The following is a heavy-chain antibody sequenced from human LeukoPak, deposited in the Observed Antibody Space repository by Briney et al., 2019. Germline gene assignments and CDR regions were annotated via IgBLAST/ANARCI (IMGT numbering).Heavy chain of an antibody. D-gene: IGHD3-22*01. CDR3: ARGGGRYSSSGYPIDY. Sequence: GASVKVSCKATGYTFTSYGISWVRQAPGQGLEWMGWISAYNGNTNYAQKLQGRVTMTTDTSTSTAYMELRSLRSDDTAVCYCARGGGRYSSSGYPIDYWGQGTLVTVSS. CDR1: GYTFTSYG. J-gene: IGHJ4*02. V-gene: IGHV1-18*01. CDR2: ISAYNGNT.